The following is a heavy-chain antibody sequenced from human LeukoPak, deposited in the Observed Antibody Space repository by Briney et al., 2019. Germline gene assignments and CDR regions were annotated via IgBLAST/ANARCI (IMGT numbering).Heavy chain of an antibody. CDR1: GYSISSGYY. Sequence: SETLSLTCTVSGYSISSGYYWGWIRQPPGKGLEWIGSIYHSGSTYYNPSLKSRVTISVDTSKNQFSLKLSSVTAADTAVYYCARRAYCSSTSCHLDYWGQGTLVTVSS. CDR3: ARRAYCSSTSCHLDY. CDR2: IYHSGST. V-gene: IGHV4-38-2*02. D-gene: IGHD2-2*01. J-gene: IGHJ4*02.